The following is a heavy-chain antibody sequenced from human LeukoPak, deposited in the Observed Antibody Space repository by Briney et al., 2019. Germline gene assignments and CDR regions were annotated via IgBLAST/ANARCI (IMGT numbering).Heavy chain of an antibody. J-gene: IGHJ4*02. CDR1: GYRFTSYW. CDR2: IYPGDSDT. CDR3: ARVSYYYDSSGYPWYFDY. D-gene: IGHD3-22*01. Sequence: RGESLQISCKGSGYRFTSYWIGWVRQMPGKGLEWMGIIYPGDSDTRYSPSFQGQVTISADKSISTAYLQWSSLKASDTAMYYCARVSYYYDSSGYPWYFDYWGQGTLVTVSS. V-gene: IGHV5-51*01.